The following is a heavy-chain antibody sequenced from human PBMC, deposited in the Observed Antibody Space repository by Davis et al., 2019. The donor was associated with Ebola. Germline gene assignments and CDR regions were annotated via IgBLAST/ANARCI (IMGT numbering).Heavy chain of an antibody. J-gene: IGHJ6*02. D-gene: IGHD2-8*02. CDR3: ARGIPYCTGGVCYSLAGMDV. CDR2: INSDGSST. Sequence: GESLKISCAASGFTFSSYAMSWVRQAPGKGLVWVSRINSDGSSTSYADSVKGRFTISRDNAKNTLYLQMNSLRAEDTAVYYCARGIPYCTGGVCYSLAGMDVWGQGTTVTVSS. V-gene: IGHV3-74*01. CDR1: GFTFSSYA.